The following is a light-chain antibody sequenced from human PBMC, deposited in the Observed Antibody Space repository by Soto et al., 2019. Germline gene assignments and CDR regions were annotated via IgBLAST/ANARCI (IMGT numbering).Light chain of an antibody. J-gene: IGKJ3*01. Sequence: EIVMTQSPATLSVSPGERATLSCRAGQNIHTNLAWYQQKPGQAPRLLFYGASTRATGIPARFSGSGSGTEFTLTISSLQSEDFAVYYCQQYNNWPLFGPGTKVDN. CDR2: GAS. CDR3: QQYNNWPL. CDR1: QNIHTN. V-gene: IGKV3-15*01.